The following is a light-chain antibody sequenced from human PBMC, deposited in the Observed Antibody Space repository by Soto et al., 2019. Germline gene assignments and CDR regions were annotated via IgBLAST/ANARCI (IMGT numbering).Light chain of an antibody. V-gene: IGLV1-51*01. CDR3: GSWDSSLSAYV. J-gene: IGLJ1*01. Sequence: QSALTQPPSASGSPGQSVTISCTGTSSDIGVYDYVSWYQRHPGKAPKLVIYDDNKRPSGIPDRFSGSKSGTSATLGITGFQTGDEADYYCGSWDSSLSAYVFGTGTKLTVL. CDR2: DDN. CDR1: SSDIGVYDY.